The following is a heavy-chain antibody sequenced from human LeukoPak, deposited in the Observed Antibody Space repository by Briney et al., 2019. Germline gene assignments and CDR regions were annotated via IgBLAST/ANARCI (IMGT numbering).Heavy chain of an antibody. CDR1: GVTFGDYA. V-gene: IGHV4-30-2*03. J-gene: IGHJ5*02. D-gene: IGHD4/OR15-4a*01. Sequence: LRLSCTASGVTFGDYALNWVRQPPGKGLEWIASISYSGSTFYNPSLRSRVTLSVDTSKNQFSLTLSSVTAADTAVYYCARHDHTDHGDPNWFDPWGQGILNTVAS. CDR3: ARHDHTDHGDPNWFDP. CDR2: ISYSGST.